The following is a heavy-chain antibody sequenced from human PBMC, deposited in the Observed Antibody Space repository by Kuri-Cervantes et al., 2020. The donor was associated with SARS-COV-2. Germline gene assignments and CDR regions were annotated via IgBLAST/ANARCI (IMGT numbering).Heavy chain of an antibody. Sequence: ASVKVSCKASGYTFTSYGISWVRQAPGQGLEWMGWISAYNGNTNYAQKLQGRVTMTEDTSTDTAYMELSSLRSEDMAIYYCATEDNVNSPLDYWGQGTLVTVSS. CDR1: GYTFTSYG. CDR2: ISAYNGNT. D-gene: IGHD2-15*01. J-gene: IGHJ4*02. CDR3: ATEDNVNSPLDY. V-gene: IGHV1-18*03.